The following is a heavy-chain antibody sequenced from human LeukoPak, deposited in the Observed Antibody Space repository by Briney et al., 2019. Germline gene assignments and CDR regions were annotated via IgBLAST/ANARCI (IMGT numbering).Heavy chain of an antibody. CDR1: GGSFSGYY. D-gene: IGHD3-3*01. J-gene: IGHJ6*03. CDR2: INHSGST. V-gene: IGHV4-34*01. CDR3: ARRGGYDFWSGYRPHYYYYYYMDV. Sequence: KTSETLSLTCAVYGGSFSGYYWSWIRQPPGKGLEWIGEINHSGSTNYNPSLKSRVTISVDTSKNQFSLKLSSVTAADTAVYYCARRGGYDFWSGYRPHYYYYYYMDVWGKGTTVTVSS.